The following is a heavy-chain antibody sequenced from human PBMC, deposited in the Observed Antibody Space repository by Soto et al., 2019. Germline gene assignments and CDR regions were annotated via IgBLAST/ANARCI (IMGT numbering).Heavy chain of an antibody. Sequence: PGGSLRLSGAASGFYFRGYWMHWVRQAPGKGLEWVSRINTDGSDTLYADSVKGRSAISSDNSKNTRYLQTSSVRAECPAVYYCVRAARRGDSWGQGTRVTVSS. J-gene: IGHJ1*01. CDR1: GFYFRGYW. CDR2: INTDGSDT. D-gene: IGHD3-16*01. V-gene: IGHV3-74*03. CDR3: VRAARRGDS.